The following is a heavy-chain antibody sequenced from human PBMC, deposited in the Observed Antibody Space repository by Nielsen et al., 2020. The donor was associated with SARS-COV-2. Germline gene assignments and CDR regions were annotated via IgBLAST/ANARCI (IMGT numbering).Heavy chain of an antibody. V-gene: IGHV3-7*03. D-gene: IGHD3-10*02. J-gene: IGHJ4*02. CDR3: AKVFGNVCPYN. CDR2: IKQDGGEK. Sequence: GESLKISCAASGFTFDDYGMSWVRQAPGKGLEWVANIKQDGGEKYYVDSVKGRFTISRDNAKNSLYLQMNSLTAEDTAVYYCAKVFGNVCPYNWGQGTLVTVSS. CDR1: GFTFDDYG.